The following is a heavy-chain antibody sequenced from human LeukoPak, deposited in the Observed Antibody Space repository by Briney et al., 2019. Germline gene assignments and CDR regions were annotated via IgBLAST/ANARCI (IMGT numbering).Heavy chain of an antibody. J-gene: IGHJ6*02. CDR3: ARDVRRTPPVGATLYYYYYYGMDI. CDR2: VSTSSSYI. Sequence: SGGSLRLSCAASGFTLSGHSMHWVRQAPGKGLEWVASVSTSSSYIFYSGSVRGRFTISRDNAKNSLYLQMNSLRAEDTAVYYCARDVRRTPPVGATLYYYYYYGMDIWGQGTTVTVSS. V-gene: IGHV3-21*01. D-gene: IGHD1-26*01. CDR1: GFTLSGHS.